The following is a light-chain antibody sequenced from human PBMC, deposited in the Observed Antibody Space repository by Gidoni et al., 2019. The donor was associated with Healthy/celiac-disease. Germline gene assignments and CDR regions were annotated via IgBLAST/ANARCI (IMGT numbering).Light chain of an antibody. J-gene: IGLJ3*02. CDR2: GNS. Sequence: QSVLTQPPSVSGAPGQRVTISCTGSSSTIGAGYDVHWYQQLPVTAPKLLIYGNSNRPAGVPDRFSGSKSGTSASLAITGLQAEDEADYYCQSYDSSLSGFWVFGGGTKLTVL. CDR1: SSTIGAGYD. V-gene: IGLV1-40*01. CDR3: QSYDSSLSGFWV.